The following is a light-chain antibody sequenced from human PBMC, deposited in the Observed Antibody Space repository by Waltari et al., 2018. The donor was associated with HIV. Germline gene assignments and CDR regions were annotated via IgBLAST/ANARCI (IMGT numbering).Light chain of an antibody. Sequence: SYEVTQPPSVSVSPGQTASITCSGDKLGDKYACWYQQRPGQSPVLVIYQDSKRPSAIPERFSGSNYGNTATLTISGTQAMDEADYYCQAWDSSTVVFGGGTKLTVL. CDR3: QAWDSSTVV. CDR2: QDS. CDR1: KLGDKY. V-gene: IGLV3-1*01. J-gene: IGLJ2*01.